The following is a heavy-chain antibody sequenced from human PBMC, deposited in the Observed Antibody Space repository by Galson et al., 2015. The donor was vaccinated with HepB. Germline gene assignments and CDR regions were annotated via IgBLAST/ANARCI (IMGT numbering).Heavy chain of an antibody. CDR3: VRDGGAWLVSVYFQH. V-gene: IGHV1-18*01. CDR1: DDTFTSYG. D-gene: IGHD6-19*01. CDR2: ISVYNGNT. J-gene: IGHJ1*01. Sequence: SVKVSCTASDDTFTSYGISWVRQAAGKGLEWVGWISVYNGNTKYSPTFQGRVTMTTDRSTTTAYLELRRLTSEDTAVYYCVRDGGAWLVSVYFQHWGQGTLVTVSS.